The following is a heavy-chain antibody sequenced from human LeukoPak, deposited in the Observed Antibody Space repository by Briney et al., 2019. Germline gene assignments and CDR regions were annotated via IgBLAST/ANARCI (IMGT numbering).Heavy chain of an antibody. V-gene: IGHV4-4*02. J-gene: IGHJ6*03. CDR2: IYRSGTT. CDR3: ARKVANRRTFGYSETIYNSYYYMDV. CDR1: GGSISSTNW. D-gene: IGHD5-24*01. Sequence: SETLSLTCAVSGGSISSTNWWSWVRQPPGKGLEWIGEIYRSGTTNYNPSLKGRVTISLDTSKNQFSLKLSSVTAADTAVYYCARKVANRRTFGYSETIYNSYYYMDVWGKGTTVTVSS.